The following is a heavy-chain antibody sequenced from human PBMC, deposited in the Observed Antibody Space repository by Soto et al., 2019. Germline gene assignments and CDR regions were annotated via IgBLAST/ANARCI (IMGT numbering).Heavy chain of an antibody. V-gene: IGHV3-23*01. J-gene: IGHJ6*02. CDR3: AKDLVVMFAGPYDFWSGYFSYGMDV. Sequence: GGSLRLSCAASGFTFSSYAMSWVRQAPGKGLEWVSAISGSGGSTYYADSVKGRFTISRDNSKNTLYLQMNSLRAEDTAVYYCAKDLVVMFAGPYDFWSGYFSYGMDVWGQGTTVTVSS. CDR2: ISGSGGST. D-gene: IGHD3-3*01. CDR1: GFTFSSYA.